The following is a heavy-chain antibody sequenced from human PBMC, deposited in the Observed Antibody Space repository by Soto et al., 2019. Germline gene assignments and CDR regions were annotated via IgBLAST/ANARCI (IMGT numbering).Heavy chain of an antibody. CDR1: GFTFSGSA. D-gene: IGHD3-16*02. CDR3: TTDTITVVGVIVNRALAALI. Sequence: GGSLRLSCAASGFTFSGSAIHWVRQASGKGLEWVGRIRSKPYSYATAYSESVKGRFTISRDDSKNTAYLQMSSLKTEDTAMYYCTTDTITVVGVIVNRALAALIWGKGTLVTVAS. V-gene: IGHV3-73*01. J-gene: IGHJ4*02. CDR2: IRSKPYSYAT.